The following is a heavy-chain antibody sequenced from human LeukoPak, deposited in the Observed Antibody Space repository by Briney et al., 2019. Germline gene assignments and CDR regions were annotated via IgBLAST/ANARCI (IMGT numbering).Heavy chain of an antibody. V-gene: IGHV4-34*01. CDR1: GGSFSGYY. Sequence: SETLSLTCAVYGGSFSGYYWSWIRQPPGKGLEWIGEINHSGSTNYNPSLKSRVTISLDTSKNQFSLKLSSVTAADTAVYYCARGTISIAVAGTVYFDYWGQGTLVTFSS. J-gene: IGHJ4*02. CDR2: INHSGST. D-gene: IGHD6-19*01. CDR3: ARGTISIAVAGTVYFDY.